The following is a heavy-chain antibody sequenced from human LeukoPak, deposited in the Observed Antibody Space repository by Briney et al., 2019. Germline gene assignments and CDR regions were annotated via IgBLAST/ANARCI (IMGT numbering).Heavy chain of an antibody. CDR3: ARPSRPCSGGSCYLYSYYYHNMDV. D-gene: IGHD2-15*01. J-gene: IGHJ6*03. CDR1: GYTFTGYY. V-gene: IGHV1-2*02. CDR2: INPNNGGT. Sequence: ASVKVSCKASGYTFTGYYIHWVRQAPGQGLELMGWINPNNGGTNYAQKFQGRVTMTRDTSISTAYVELSRLRSDDTAVYYCARPSRPCSGGSCYLYSYYYHNMDVWGKGTTVTISS.